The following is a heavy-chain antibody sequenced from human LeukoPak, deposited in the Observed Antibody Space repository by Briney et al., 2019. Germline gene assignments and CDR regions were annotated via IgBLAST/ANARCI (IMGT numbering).Heavy chain of an antibody. V-gene: IGHV4-34*01. D-gene: IGHD3-10*01. CDR1: GGSFSGYY. J-gene: IGHJ4*02. CDR3: ASGGVRGVTLYY. CDR2: INHSGST. Sequence: PSETLSLTCAVYGGSFSGYYWSWIRQPPGKGLEWIGEINHSGSTNYNPSLKSRVTISVDTSKNQFSLKLSSVTAADTAVYYCASGGVRGVTLYYWGQGTLVTVSS.